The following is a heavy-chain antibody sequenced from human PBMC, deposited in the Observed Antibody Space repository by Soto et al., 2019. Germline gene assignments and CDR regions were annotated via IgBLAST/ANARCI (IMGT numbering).Heavy chain of an antibody. J-gene: IGHJ3*02. V-gene: IGHV4-30-2*01. D-gene: IGHD6-6*01. CDR1: GGSISSGGYS. CDR2: IYHSWST. CDR3: ARDLEYTTFDI. Sequence: QLQLQESGSGLVKPSQTLSLTCAVSGGSISSGGYSWSWIRQPPGKGLEWIGYIYHSWSTYYHPSLKSRVTISVDRSKNKFSRKLSSVTAADTAVYYCARDLEYTTFDIWGQGTMVTVSS.